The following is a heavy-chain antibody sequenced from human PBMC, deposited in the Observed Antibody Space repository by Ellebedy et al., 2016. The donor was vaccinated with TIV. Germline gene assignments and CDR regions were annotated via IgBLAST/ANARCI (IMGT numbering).Heavy chain of an antibody. D-gene: IGHD3/OR15-3a*01. Sequence: GESLKISCTGSGSTFSNAWINWVRQAPGKGLEWVGRVKNKKDGGTTDYAAPVKGRITISRDDSANTVYLQMNSLKTEDTAVYYCATEGTWTFDYWGQGTLVTVSS. CDR1: GSTFSNAW. V-gene: IGHV3-15*01. J-gene: IGHJ4*02. CDR2: VKNKKDGGTT. CDR3: ATEGTWTFDY.